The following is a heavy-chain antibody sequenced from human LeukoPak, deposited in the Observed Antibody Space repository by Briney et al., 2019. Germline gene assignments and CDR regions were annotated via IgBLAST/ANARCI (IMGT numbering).Heavy chain of an antibody. V-gene: IGHV4-4*07. CDR3: ARSYFGSGTFNGFDY. Sequence: PSETLSLTCTVSGGSISSYYWSWIRQPAGKGLEWIGRIYTSGSTNYNPSLKSRVTMSVDTSKNQFSLNLNSVSAADTAVYCARSYFGSGTFNGFDYWGQGTLVTVSS. D-gene: IGHD3-10*01. J-gene: IGHJ4*02. CDR1: GGSISSYY. CDR2: IYTSGST.